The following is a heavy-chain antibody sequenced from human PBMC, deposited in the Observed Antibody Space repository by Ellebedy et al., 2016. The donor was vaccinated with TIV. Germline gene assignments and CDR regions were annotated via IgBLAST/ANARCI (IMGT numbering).Heavy chain of an antibody. D-gene: IGHD3-10*01. V-gene: IGHV4-59*01. Sequence: MPSETLSLTCTVSGGPINYYYWAWIRQPPGKGLEWIGYIYYTGITNYNPSLTSRVTISVDTSKRQFSLKLTSVTAADTAVYYCERVKTLVRGVGEFDPWGQGVLVSVSS. CDR3: ERVKTLVRGVGEFDP. CDR1: GGPINYYY. J-gene: IGHJ5*02. CDR2: IYYTGIT.